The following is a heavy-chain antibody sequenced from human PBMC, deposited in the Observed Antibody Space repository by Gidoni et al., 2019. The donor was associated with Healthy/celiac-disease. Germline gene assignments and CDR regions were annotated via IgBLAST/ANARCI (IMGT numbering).Heavy chain of an antibody. CDR1: GFPFSSYG. CDR3: ARGEGSGWYPDSN. CDR2: ISYDGSNK. J-gene: IGHJ4*02. Sequence: QVQLVESGGGVVQPGRSLRLLCAASGFPFSSYGMHWVRQAPGKGLEWVAVISYDGSNKYYADSVKGRFTISRDNSKNTLYLQMNSLRAEDTAVYYCARGEGSGWYPDSNWGQGTLVTVSS. D-gene: IGHD6-19*01. V-gene: IGHV3-30*03.